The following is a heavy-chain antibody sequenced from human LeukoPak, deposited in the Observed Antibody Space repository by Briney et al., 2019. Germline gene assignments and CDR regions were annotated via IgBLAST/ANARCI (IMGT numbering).Heavy chain of an antibody. CDR2: ISAYNGNT. Sequence: GASVKVSCKASGYTFTSYGISWVRQAPGQGLEWMGWISAYNGNTNYAQKLQGRVTMTTDTSTSTAYMELRSLRSDDTAVYYCAKVSIFGDLDYYYMDVWGKGTTVTVSS. J-gene: IGHJ6*03. D-gene: IGHD3-3*01. CDR1: GYTFTSYG. V-gene: IGHV1-18*01. CDR3: AKVSIFGDLDYYYMDV.